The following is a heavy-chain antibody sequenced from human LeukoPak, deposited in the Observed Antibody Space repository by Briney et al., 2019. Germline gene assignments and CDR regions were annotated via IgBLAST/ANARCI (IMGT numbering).Heavy chain of an antibody. V-gene: IGHV3-23*01. D-gene: IGHD2/OR15-2a*01. CDR2: ISAGGDGT. J-gene: IGHJ3*02. CDR3: AKSLLTTAAGTGRAFDI. CDR1: TFSFSRYP. Sequence: GGSLRLSCGASTFSFSRYPMGWVRQAPGKGLEWVSGISAGGDGTYHADPVKGRFTISRDNSKNTLFLQMNNLRAEDTAKYYCAKSLLTTAAGTGRAFDIWGQGTMVTVSS.